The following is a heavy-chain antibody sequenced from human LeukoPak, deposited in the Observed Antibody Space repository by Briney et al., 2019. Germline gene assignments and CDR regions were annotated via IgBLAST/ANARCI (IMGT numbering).Heavy chain of an antibody. CDR2: FTPILGTA. CDR3: ARVVMTSANWFDP. D-gene: IGHD2-8*01. Sequence: ASVKVSFKASGGTFSSYAISWVRQAPGQGLEWMGGFTPILGTANYAQKFQGRVTITADKSTSTAYMELSSLRSEDTAVYYCARVVMTSANWFDPWGQGTLVTVSS. J-gene: IGHJ5*02. V-gene: IGHV1-69*06. CDR1: GGTFSSYA.